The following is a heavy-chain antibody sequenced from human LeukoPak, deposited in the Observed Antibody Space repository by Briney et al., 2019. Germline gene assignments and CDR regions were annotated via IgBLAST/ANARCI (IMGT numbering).Heavy chain of an antibody. J-gene: IGHJ4*02. CDR3: ARVLNWNDNRGDFDY. CDR1: GYTFTSYA. V-gene: IGHV1-3*01. CDR2: INAGNGNT. Sequence: ASVKVSCKASGYTFTSYAMHWVRQAPGQRLEWMGWINAGNGNTKYSQKFQGRVTITRDTSASTAYMELGSLRSEDTAVYYCARVLNWNDNRGDFDYWGQGTLVTVSP. D-gene: IGHD1-20*01.